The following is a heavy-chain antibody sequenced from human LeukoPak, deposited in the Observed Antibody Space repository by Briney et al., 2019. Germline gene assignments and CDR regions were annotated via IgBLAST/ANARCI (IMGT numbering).Heavy chain of an antibody. D-gene: IGHD5-24*01. CDR1: GGSISSSSYY. J-gene: IGHJ4*02. CDR3: GRHEEEDGYNAKTVDY. CDR2: IYYSGST. Sequence: SETLSLTCTVSGGSISSSSYYWGWIRQPPGKGLEWIGSIYYSGSTYYNPSLKSRVTISVDTSKNQFSLKLSSVTAADTAVYYCGRHEEEDGYNAKTVDYWGQGTLVTVSS. V-gene: IGHV4-39*01.